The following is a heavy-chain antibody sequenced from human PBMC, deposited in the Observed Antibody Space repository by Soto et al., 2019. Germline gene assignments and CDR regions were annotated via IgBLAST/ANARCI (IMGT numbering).Heavy chain of an antibody. Sequence: PSETMSVTCTVSGGSISSAVCYWSWNRQHPGKGLEWIGYVYYSGSTNYNPSLKSRVTISVGTSKNQFSLKLSSVTAADTAVYYCARVAVTTLWFDPWGQGTLVTVSS. D-gene: IGHD4-4*01. CDR3: ARVAVTTLWFDP. CDR2: VYYSGST. V-gene: IGHV4-61*08. J-gene: IGHJ5*02. CDR1: GGSISSAVCY.